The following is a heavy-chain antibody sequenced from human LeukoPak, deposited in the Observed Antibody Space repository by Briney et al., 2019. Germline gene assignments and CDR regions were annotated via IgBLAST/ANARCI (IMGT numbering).Heavy chain of an antibody. CDR1: GFTFANYA. Sequence: GGSLRLSCAASGFTFANYAMSWVRQGPGKGLEWVSTISGSGGSTYYADSVKGRFTISRNNSKNTLFLQMNSLRADDTAVYFCAKDQKSIAATGYDYWGQGTLVTVSS. CDR2: ISGSGGST. CDR3: AKDQKSIAATGYDY. J-gene: IGHJ4*02. D-gene: IGHD6-13*01. V-gene: IGHV3-23*01.